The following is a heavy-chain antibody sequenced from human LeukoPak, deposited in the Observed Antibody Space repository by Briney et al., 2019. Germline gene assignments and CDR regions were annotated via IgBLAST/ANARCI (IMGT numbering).Heavy chain of an antibody. Sequence: ASVKVSCKASGYTFTGYYMHWARQAPGQGLEWMGWINPNSGGTNYAQKFQGRATMTRDTSISTAYMELSRLRSDDTAVYYCARVRGYSFPFDYWGQGTLVTVSS. V-gene: IGHV1-2*02. CDR1: GYTFTGYY. CDR3: ARVRGYSFPFDY. CDR2: INPNSGGT. J-gene: IGHJ4*02. D-gene: IGHD4-11*01.